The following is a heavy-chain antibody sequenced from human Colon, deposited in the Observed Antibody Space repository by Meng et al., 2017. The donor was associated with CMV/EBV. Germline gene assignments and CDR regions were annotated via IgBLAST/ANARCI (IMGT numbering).Heavy chain of an antibody. CDR3: GTFGGDFDY. CDR1: GYTFTGSL. D-gene: IGHD3-3*01. Sequence: QVPLMQSGVQMTVPGVSVKVSCKASGYTFTGSLIHWVRQAPGQGLGWMGWIKPYCGDTIYAQKFEVGVTMTRDASIITAYLELSSLKSDDTAVYYCGTFGGDFDYWGQGTLVTVSS. V-gene: IGHV1-2*02. CDR2: IKPYCGDT. J-gene: IGHJ4*02.